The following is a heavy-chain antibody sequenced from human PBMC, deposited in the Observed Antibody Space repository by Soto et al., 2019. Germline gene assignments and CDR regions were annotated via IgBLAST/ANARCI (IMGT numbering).Heavy chain of an antibody. V-gene: IGHV3-30*02. CDR1: GFTFSSYG. CDR3: AKDQLARMTTVTNNFDY. CDR2: IWYDGSNK. D-gene: IGHD4-17*01. Sequence: GGSLRLSCAASGFTFSSYGMHRVRQAPGKGLEWVAVIWYDGSNKYYADSVKGRFTISRDNSKNTLYLQMNSLRAEDTAVYYCAKDQLARMTTVTNNFDYWGQGTLVTVSS. J-gene: IGHJ4*02.